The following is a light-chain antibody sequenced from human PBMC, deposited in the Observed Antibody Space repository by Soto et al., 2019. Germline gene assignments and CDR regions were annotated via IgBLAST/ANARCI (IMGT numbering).Light chain of an antibody. V-gene: IGLV1-51*01. J-gene: IGLJ2*01. Sequence: QSVLTQPPSVSAAPGQKVTISCSGSRSNIGNNAVSWYQQVPGTAPKLLIYDNNNRASGIPDRFSGSKSGTSATLDITGLQTWDEADYYCGTWDSNLRGVFGGGTKLTVL. CDR2: DNN. CDR1: RSNIGNNA. CDR3: GTWDSNLRGV.